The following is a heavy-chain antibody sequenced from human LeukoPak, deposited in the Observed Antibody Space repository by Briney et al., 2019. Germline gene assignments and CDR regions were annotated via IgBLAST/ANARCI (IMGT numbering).Heavy chain of an antibody. CDR2: IYHSGST. CDR3: ARMLGTHPPNYYMDV. CDR1: GYSISSGYY. Sequence: SETLSLTCTVSGYSISSGYYWGWIRQPPGKGLEWIGSIYHSGSTYYNPSLKSRVTISVDTSKNQFSLKLSSVTAADTAVYYCARMLGTHPPNYYMDVWGKGTTVTVSS. J-gene: IGHJ6*03. V-gene: IGHV4-38-2*02. D-gene: IGHD2-8*01.